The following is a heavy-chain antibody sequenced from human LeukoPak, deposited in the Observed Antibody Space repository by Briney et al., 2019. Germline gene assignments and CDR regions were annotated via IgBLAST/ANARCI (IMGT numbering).Heavy chain of an antibody. CDR3: ARDNSVGNTAWWFDP. CDR1: GYTFTGYY. CDR2: INPSGSRT. J-gene: IGHJ5*02. V-gene: IGHV1-46*01. D-gene: IGHD1-26*01. Sequence: GASVKVSCKASGYTFTGYYMHWVRQAPGQGLEWMGLINPSGSRTTYAQKFQGRVTMSRDMSTTTDYMELSSLTSDDTAVYYCARDNSVGNTAWWFDPWGQGTLVTVSS.